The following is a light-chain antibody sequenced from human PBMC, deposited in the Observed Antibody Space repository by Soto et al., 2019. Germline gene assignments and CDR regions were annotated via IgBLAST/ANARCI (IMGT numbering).Light chain of an antibody. CDR1: SSDVGGYNY. CDR2: DVS. V-gene: IGLV2-14*01. Sequence: QSVLTQPASVSGSPGQSITISCTGTSSDVGGYNYVSWYQQHPGKAPKLMIYDVSNRPLGVSNRFSGSKSGNTASLTISGLQAEDEDDYYCSSYTSSSTLVVFGGGTNVTVL. CDR3: SSYTSSSTLVV. J-gene: IGLJ2*01.